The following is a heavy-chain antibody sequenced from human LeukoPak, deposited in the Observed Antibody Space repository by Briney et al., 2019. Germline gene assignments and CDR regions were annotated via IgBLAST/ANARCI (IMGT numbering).Heavy chain of an antibody. CDR3: ARERSRIFGVVDRAFDI. J-gene: IGHJ3*02. D-gene: IGHD3-3*01. CDR1: GGSISSYY. CDR2: IYYSGST. V-gene: IGHV4-59*01. Sequence: TSETLSLTCTVSGGSISSYYWSWIRQPPGKGLEWIGYIYYSGSTNYNPSLKSRVTISVDTSKNQFSLKLSSVTAADTAVYYCARERSRIFGVVDRAFDIWGQGTMVTVSS.